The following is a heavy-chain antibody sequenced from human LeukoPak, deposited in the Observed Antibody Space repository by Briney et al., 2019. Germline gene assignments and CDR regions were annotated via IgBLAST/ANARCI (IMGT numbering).Heavy chain of an antibody. V-gene: IGHV3-21*01. J-gene: IGHJ4*02. CDR1: GFTLSSYA. CDR2: ISSSSSYI. Sequence: SGGSLRLSCAASGFTLSSYAMSWVRQAPGKGLEWVSSISSSSSYIYYADSVKGRFTISRDNAKNSLYLQMNSLRAEDTAVYYCASSDYGDYFDYWGQGTLVTVSS. CDR3: ASSDYGDYFDY. D-gene: IGHD4-17*01.